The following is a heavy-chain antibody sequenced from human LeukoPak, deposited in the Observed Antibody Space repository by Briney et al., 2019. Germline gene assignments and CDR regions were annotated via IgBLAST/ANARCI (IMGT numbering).Heavy chain of an antibody. Sequence: GGSLRLSCAAAGFTFSSYAMSWVRQAPGKGLEWVSGISGSDDNTYYADSGKGRFTISRDNSKAALFLQMDSLRADDTAVYYSAKIRSEVVVAATNYWGQGTLVSVSS. J-gene: IGHJ4*02. CDR3: AKIRSEVVVAATNY. CDR2: ISGSDDNT. D-gene: IGHD2-15*01. V-gene: IGHV3-23*01. CDR1: GFTFSSYA.